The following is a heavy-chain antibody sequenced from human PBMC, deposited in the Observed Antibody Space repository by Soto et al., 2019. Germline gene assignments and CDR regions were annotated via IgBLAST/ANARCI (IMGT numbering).Heavy chain of an antibody. CDR2: IIPDFGTG. CDR1: GGTFNSYA. CDR3: ARERGGYNRGDFEF. D-gene: IGHD1-26*01. V-gene: IGHV1-69*01. Sequence: QVLLVQSGAEVREPGSSVNVSCKASGGTFNSYAISWVRQAPGQGLEWMGGIIPDFGTGNSAQKFRGRVAITADASTTTVYMGLSGLTLEDTAGYYCARERGGYNRGDFEFWGQGTQVTVSS. J-gene: IGHJ4*02.